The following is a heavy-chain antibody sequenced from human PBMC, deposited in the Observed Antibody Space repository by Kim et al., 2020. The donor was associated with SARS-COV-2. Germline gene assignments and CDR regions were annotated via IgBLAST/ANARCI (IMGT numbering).Heavy chain of an antibody. V-gene: IGHV3-21*01. CDR2: ISSSSSYI. Sequence: GGSLRLSCAASGFTFSSYSINWVRQAPGKGLEWVSSISSSSSYIYYADSVKGRFTISRDNAKNSLYLQMNSLRAEDTAVYYCARPPGDYGDYVGWYFDLWGRGTLVTVSS. J-gene: IGHJ2*01. CDR3: ARPPGDYGDYVGWYFDL. CDR1: GFTFSSYS. D-gene: IGHD4-17*01.